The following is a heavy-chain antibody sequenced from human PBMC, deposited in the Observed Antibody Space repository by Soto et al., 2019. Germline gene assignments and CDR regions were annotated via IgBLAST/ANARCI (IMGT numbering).Heavy chain of an antibody. CDR3: AKDVIAAAGTFFRRSELHNYYFDY. J-gene: IGHJ4*02. V-gene: IGHV3-23*01. CDR2: TSGSGGST. D-gene: IGHD6-13*01. CDR1: GFTFSSYA. Sequence: EVQLLESGGGLVQPGGSLRLSCAASGFTFSSYAMSWVRQAPGKGLEWVSATSGSGGSTYYADSVKGRFTISRDNSKNTLYLLMNSLRAEDTAVYYCAKDVIAAAGTFFRRSELHNYYFDYWGQGTLVTVSS.